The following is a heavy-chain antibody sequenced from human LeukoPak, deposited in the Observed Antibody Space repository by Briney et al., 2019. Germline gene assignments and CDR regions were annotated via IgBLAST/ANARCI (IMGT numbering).Heavy chain of an antibody. CDR2: INPNSGDT. CDR1: GYTFTGYY. D-gene: IGHD2-21*02. V-gene: IGHV1-2*02. Sequence: GASVKVSCKASGYTFTGYYIHWVRQAPGQGLEWMGWINPNSGDTNYSQKFQGRVTMTRDTSISTAYMELSRLRSDDTAVYYCAREVGDCSFDYWGQGTLVTVSS. CDR3: AREVGDCSFDY. J-gene: IGHJ4*02.